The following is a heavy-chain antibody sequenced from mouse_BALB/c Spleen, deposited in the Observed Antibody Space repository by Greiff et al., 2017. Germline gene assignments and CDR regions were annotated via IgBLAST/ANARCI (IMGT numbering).Heavy chain of an antibody. V-gene: IGHV1-5*01. CDR2: IYPGNSDT. CDR1: GYTFTSYW. J-gene: IGHJ3*01. CDR3: SLYYDYDGGFAD. D-gene: IGHD2-4*01. Sequence: VQLKQSGTVLARPGASVKMSCKASGYTFTSYWMHWVKQRPGQGLEWIGAIYPGNSDTSYNQKFKGKAKLTAVTSTSTAYMELSSLTNEDSAVYYCSLYYDYDGGFADWGQGTLVTVSA.